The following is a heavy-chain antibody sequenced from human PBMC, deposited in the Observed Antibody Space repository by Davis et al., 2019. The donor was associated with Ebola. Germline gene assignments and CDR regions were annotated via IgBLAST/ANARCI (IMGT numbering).Heavy chain of an antibody. V-gene: IGHV1-18*01. J-gene: IGHJ3*02. CDR2: ISAYNGNT. CDR3: ARTSIVGTTTTASDI. CDR1: GYSFKNYD. D-gene: IGHD1-26*01. Sequence: AASVKVSCKASGYSFKNYDISWVRQAPGQGLEWMGWISAYNGNTNYAQKVQGRVTMTTDTSTGTAYLDLRSLRSDDTAVYFCARTSIVGTTTTASDIWGQGTLVTVSS.